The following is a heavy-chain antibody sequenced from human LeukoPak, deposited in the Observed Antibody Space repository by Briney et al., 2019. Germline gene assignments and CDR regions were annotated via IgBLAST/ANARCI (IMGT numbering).Heavy chain of an antibody. CDR3: AKTPDIVLMVYAPDY. J-gene: IGHJ4*02. Sequence: PGGSLRLSCAASGFTVSSNYMSWVRQAPGKGLEWVSVIYSGGSTYYADSVKGRFTISRDNSKNTLYLQMNSLRAEDTAVYYCAKTPDIVLMVYAPDYWGQGTLVTVSS. D-gene: IGHD2-8*01. CDR2: IYSGGST. CDR1: GFTVSSNY. V-gene: IGHV3-53*01.